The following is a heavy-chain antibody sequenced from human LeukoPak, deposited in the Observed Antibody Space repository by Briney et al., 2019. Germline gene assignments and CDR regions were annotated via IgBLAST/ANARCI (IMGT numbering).Heavy chain of an antibody. CDR2: IYYSGST. J-gene: IGHJ5*02. D-gene: IGHD3-3*01. Sequence: TSETLSLTCTVAGGSISSHYWSWIRQPPGKGLEWIGYIYYSGSTNYNPSLKSRVTISVDTSKNQFSLKLRSVTAADTAVYYCARTLDYDFWSGYPNNWFDPWGQGTLVTVSS. CDR1: GGSISSHY. V-gene: IGHV4-59*11. CDR3: ARTLDYDFWSGYPNNWFDP.